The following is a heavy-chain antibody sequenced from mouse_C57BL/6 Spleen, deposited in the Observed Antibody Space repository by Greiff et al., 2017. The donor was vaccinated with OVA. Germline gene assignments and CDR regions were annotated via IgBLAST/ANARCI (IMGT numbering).Heavy chain of an antibody. D-gene: IGHD1-1*01. J-gene: IGHJ4*01. V-gene: IGHV1-26*01. CDR1: GYTFTDYY. CDR2: INPNNGGT. CDR3: ARSITTVVAGGNYDAMDY. Sequence: VQLQQSGPELVKPGASVKISCKASGYTFTDYYMNWVKQSHGQSLEWIGDINPNNGGTSYNQKFKGKATLTVDTSSSTAYIELRSLTSEESEDDDCARSITTVVAGGNYDAMDYWGQGTSVTVSS.